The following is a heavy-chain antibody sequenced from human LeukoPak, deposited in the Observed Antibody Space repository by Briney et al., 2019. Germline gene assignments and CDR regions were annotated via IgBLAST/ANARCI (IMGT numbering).Heavy chain of an antibody. CDR1: GFTFSSYW. J-gene: IGHJ4*02. CDR2: INSDGSRT. CDR3: ARGHSSGYYNDY. V-gene: IGHV3-74*03. D-gene: IGHD3-22*01. Sequence: GGSLRLSCAASGFTFSSYWIHWVRHAPGKGLVWVSRINSDGSRTTYADSVKGRFTISRDNAKNTLYLQMNSQRVEDTAVYYCARGHSSGYYNDYWGQGTLVTVSS.